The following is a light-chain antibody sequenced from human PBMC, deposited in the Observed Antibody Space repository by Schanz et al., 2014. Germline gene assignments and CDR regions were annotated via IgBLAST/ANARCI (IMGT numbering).Light chain of an antibody. J-gene: IGKJ3*01. V-gene: IGKV4-1*01. Sequence: DIVMTQSPDSLAVSLGERATIHCKSSQSVLYSSNNKNYLAWYQQKAGQPPKLLIYWASTRESGVPDRFSGSGSGTDFTLTISSLQAEDVAVYYCLQYYSTPLTFGPGTKVDIK. CDR2: WAS. CDR3: LQYYSTPLT. CDR1: QSVLYSSNNKNY.